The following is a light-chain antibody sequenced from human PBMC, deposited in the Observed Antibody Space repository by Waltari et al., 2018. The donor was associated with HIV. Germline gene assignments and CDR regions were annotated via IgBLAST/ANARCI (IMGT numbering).Light chain of an antibody. CDR1: SRDVGGYNY. V-gene: IGLV2-11*01. CDR2: DVS. CDR3: CSYAGDYTFR. J-gene: IGLJ3*02. Sequence: QSALTQPRLVSGSPGQSVTISCTGTSRDVGGYNYVSWYQQHPGKAPKLMIYDVSKRPSGVPDRFAGSKSGNTASLTISGLQAEDEADFYCCSYAGDYTFRFGGGTKLTVL.